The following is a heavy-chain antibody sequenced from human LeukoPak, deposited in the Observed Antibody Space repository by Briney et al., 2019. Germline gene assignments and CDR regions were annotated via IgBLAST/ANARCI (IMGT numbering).Heavy chain of an antibody. J-gene: IGHJ4*02. CDR3: ARVMGIAAAAPDY. CDR1: GYSLTSYW. D-gene: IGHD6-13*01. V-gene: IGHV5-51*01. Sequence: HGESLKISCKGSGYSLTSYWIGWVRQMPGKGLEWMGIIYPGDSDTRYSLSFQGQVTISADKSISTAYLQWSSLKASDTAMYYCARVMGIAAAAPDYWGQGTLVTVSS. CDR2: IYPGDSDT.